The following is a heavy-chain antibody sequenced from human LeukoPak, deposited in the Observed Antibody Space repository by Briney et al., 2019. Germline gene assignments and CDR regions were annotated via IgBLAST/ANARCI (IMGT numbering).Heavy chain of an antibody. V-gene: IGHV3-53*05. J-gene: IGHJ3*01. D-gene: IGHD3-22*01. Sequence: GGSLRLSCAASGFTVSSNYMSWVRQAPGKGLEWVSVIYSGGSTYYADSVKGRFTISRDNSKNTLYLHIYSVRPEDSAVYFCARDVDPVVIGPDAFDLWGQGTMVLVSS. CDR2: IYSGGST. CDR1: GFTVSSNY. CDR3: ARDVDPVVIGPDAFDL.